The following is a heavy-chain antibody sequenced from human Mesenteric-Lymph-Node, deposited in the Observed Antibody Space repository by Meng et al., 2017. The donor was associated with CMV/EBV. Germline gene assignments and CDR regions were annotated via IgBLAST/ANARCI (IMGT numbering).Heavy chain of an antibody. V-gene: IGHV3-9*03. Sequence: SLKISCTASGFSFDNYAMDWVRQVPGKGLEWVSGISYNSGSISYADSVRGRFTISRDNARNSLYLQMDSLRPEDMALYYCAKSEKVGVHDGFDMWGQGTMVTVSS. CDR3: AKSEKVGVHDGFDM. CDR2: ISYNSGSI. J-gene: IGHJ3*02. D-gene: IGHD2-15*01. CDR1: GFSFDNYA.